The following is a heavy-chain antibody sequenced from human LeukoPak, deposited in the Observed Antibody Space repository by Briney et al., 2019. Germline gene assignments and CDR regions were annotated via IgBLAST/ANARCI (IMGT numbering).Heavy chain of an antibody. J-gene: IGHJ3*02. CDR1: GYTFTGYY. CDR3: ARSLAATSGFDI. Sequence: GASVKVSCKASGYTFTGYYMHWVRQAPGQGFEWLGWINTDEDETAYSDKFQGRVSMTTDTPTTTATMELRGLASDDTAVYYCARSLAATSGFDIWGQGTWVTVS. V-gene: IGHV1-2*07. CDR2: INTDEDET. D-gene: IGHD1-26*01.